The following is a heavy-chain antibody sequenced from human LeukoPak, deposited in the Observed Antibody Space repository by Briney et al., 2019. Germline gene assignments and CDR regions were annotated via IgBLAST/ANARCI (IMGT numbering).Heavy chain of an antibody. Sequence: SETLSLTCAVYGGSFSGYYWSWIRQPPGKGLEWIGRIHSSGSTNYNPSLKSRVTMSVDTSKNQFSLKLSSVTAADTAVFYCARGDDSGYYVGGYYFDYWGQGILVTVSS. D-gene: IGHD3-22*01. J-gene: IGHJ4*02. CDR3: ARGDDSGYYVGGYYFDY. CDR2: IHSSGST. CDR1: GGSFSGYY. V-gene: IGHV4-59*10.